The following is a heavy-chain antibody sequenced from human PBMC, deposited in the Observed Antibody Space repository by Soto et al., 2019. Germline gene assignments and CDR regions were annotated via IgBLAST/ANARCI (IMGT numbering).Heavy chain of an antibody. CDR3: AKDKILPATMFGGAYSCFDP. CDR1: GYTFTDFF. V-gene: IGHV1-2*02. CDR2: INPNSGAT. J-gene: IGHJ5*02. Sequence: GASVKVSCKAYGYTFTDFFLHWLRQAPGQGLEWMGWINPNSGATNYAQKFQGRVTMTRDTSVNTAYMELSRLRSDDTAVYYCAKDKILPATMFGGAYSCFDPWGPGTLVTVFS. D-gene: IGHD3-10*02.